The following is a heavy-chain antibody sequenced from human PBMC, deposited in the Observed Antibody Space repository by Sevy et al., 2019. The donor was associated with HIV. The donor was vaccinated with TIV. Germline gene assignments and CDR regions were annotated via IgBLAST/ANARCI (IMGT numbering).Heavy chain of an antibody. CDR3: SSFGRLIIINDDTFEI. Sequence: SETLSLTCTVSGYSISSAYSWGWIRQPPGKGLEWIANIYRDGSTYYNPSLNSRVTISIDTSKNQFSLKLSSVTAADTAVYYCSSFGRLIIINDDTFEIWDQGTMVTVSS. J-gene: IGHJ3*02. CDR1: GYSISSAYS. V-gene: IGHV4-38-2*02. CDR2: IYRDGST. D-gene: IGHD3-9*01.